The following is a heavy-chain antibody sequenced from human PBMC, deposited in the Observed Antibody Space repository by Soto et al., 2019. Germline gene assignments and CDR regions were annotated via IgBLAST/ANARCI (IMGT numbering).Heavy chain of an antibody. D-gene: IGHD3-10*01. CDR1: GFTFSSYG. CDR2: ISYDGSNK. J-gene: IGHJ6*02. Sequence: LRLSFAASGFTFSSYGMHWVRQAPGKGLEWVAVISYDGSNKYYADSVKGRFTISRDNSKNTLYLQMNSLRAEDTAVYYCAKGLLVRGLRTGMDVWGQGTTVTVSS. V-gene: IGHV3-30*18. CDR3: AKGLLVRGLRTGMDV.